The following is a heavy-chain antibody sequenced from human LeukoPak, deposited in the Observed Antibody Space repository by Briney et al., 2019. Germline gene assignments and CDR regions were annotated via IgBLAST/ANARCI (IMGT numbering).Heavy chain of an antibody. CDR3: ARDTAWYTAHYYMDV. Sequence: GGSLRLSCAASGFTFSNYGMQWVRQAPGKGPEWVAFIRYDGTNIYYADSVKGRFTISRDNSKSTLYLQMNSLRAEDTAVYYCARDTAWYTAHYYMDVWGKGTTVTVSS. CDR1: GFTFSNYG. V-gene: IGHV3-30*02. CDR2: IRYDGTNI. D-gene: IGHD2-8*01. J-gene: IGHJ6*03.